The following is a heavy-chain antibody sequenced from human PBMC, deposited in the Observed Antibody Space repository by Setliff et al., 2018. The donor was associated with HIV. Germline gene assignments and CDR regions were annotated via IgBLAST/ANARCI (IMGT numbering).Heavy chain of an antibody. CDR1: GGSFSDYY. J-gene: IGHJ6*02. CDR3: ARDLATNDGFYYYGMDV. CDR2: IYYSGST. D-gene: IGHD2-8*01. Sequence: PSETLSLTCAVYGGSFSDYYWSWIRQPAGKGLEWIGRIYYSGSTYYNPSLKSRVTISVDTSKNQFSLKLSSVTAADTAVYYCARDLATNDGFYYYGMDVWGQGTTVTVSS. V-gene: IGHV4-4*07.